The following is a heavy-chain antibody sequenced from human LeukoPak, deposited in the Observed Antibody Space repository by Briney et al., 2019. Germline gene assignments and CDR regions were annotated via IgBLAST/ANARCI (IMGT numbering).Heavy chain of an antibody. V-gene: IGHV4-30-4*01. D-gene: IGHD4-17*01. CDR2: IYYSGST. J-gene: IGHJ3*02. CDR1: GGSISSGDYY. Sequence: SQTLSLTCTVSGGSISSGDYYWCWIRQPPGKGLEWIGYIYYSGSTYYNPSLKSRVTISVDTSKNQFSLKLSSVTAADTAVYYCARGSYGDYGDAFDIWGQGTMVTVSS. CDR3: ARGSYGDYGDAFDI.